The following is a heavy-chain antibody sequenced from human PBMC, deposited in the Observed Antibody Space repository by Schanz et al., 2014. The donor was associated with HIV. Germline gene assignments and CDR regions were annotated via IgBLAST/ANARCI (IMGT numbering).Heavy chain of an antibody. CDR2: IKTDGSEQ. J-gene: IGHJ2*01. Sequence: EVQLVESGGGLIQPGGSRRLSCAASGFIFRNFWMTWVRQVPGKGLEWVAHIKTDGSEQRYVDSVKGRFTISRDNAKNSLYLQMNSLRAEDTALYYCAKAGSTVVNWYFDLWGRGTLVTVSS. V-gene: IGHV3-7*03. CDR1: GFIFRNFW. CDR3: AKAGSTVVNWYFDL. D-gene: IGHD3-22*01.